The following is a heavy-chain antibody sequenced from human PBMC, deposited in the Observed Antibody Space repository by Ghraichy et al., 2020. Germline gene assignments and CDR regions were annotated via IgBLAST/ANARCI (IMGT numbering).Heavy chain of an antibody. CDR1: GFTFSNYP. CDR2: ISFDGSVK. D-gene: IGHD3-10*01. V-gene: IGHV3-30*04. CDR3: ARDLIGESPVLWDGLDV. Sequence: SCAASGFTFSNYPMHWVRQAPGKGLEWVALISFDGSVKYYADSVTGRFPISRDNSKNTLYLQMNSLRPEDTAVYYCARDLIGESPVLWDGLDVWGQGTTVTVSS. J-gene: IGHJ6*02.